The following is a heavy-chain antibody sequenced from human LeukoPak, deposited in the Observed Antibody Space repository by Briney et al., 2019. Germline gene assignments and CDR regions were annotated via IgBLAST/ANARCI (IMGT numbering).Heavy chain of an antibody. CDR3: ARDRGGVGASIY. CDR1: GGTFSSYT. J-gene: IGHJ4*02. D-gene: IGHD1-26*01. Sequence: ASVKVSCTASGGTFSSYTISWVRQAPGQGLEWMGRIIPILGIANYAQKFQGRVTITADKSTSTAYMELSSLRSEDTAVYYCARDRGGVGASIYWGQGTLVSVSS. V-gene: IGHV1-69*04. CDR2: IIPILGIA.